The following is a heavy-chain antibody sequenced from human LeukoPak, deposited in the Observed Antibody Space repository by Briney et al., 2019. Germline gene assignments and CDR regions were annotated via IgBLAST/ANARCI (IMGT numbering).Heavy chain of an antibody. CDR2: IIPIFGTA. J-gene: IGHJ4*02. CDR1: GGTFSSYA. Sequence: ASVKVSCKASGGTFSSYAISWVRQAPGQGLEWMGGIIPIFGTANYAQKFQGRVTITTDESTSTAYMELSSLRSEDTAEYYCARGTYYDILTGQYYYFDYWGQGTLVTVSS. CDR3: ARGTYYDILTGQYYYFDY. V-gene: IGHV1-69*05. D-gene: IGHD3-9*01.